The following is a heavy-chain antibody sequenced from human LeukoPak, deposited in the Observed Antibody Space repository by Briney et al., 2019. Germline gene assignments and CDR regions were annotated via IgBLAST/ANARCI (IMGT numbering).Heavy chain of an antibody. CDR1: GCSITSSDYY. CDR2: ISDSGSA. V-gene: IGHV4-39*01. CDR3: VRHCCSSPSKRTFDK. Sequence: SETLSLTCTVSGCSITSSDYYWGCIRQSPGTGLEWIGTISDSGSAFYHPSLKSRLIISVDTSKNQFSLKLSSVTAADTGVYYCVRHCCSSPSKRTFDKWGQGTLVTVSS. J-gene: IGHJ3*02. D-gene: IGHD2-15*01.